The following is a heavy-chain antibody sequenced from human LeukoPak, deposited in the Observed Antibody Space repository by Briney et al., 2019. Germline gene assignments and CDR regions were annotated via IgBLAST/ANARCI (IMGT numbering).Heavy chain of an antibody. D-gene: IGHD6-19*01. Sequence: PSETLSLTCTVSGGSISSSSYYWGWFREPPGKGLEWIGSIYYSGSTYYNPSLKSRVTISVDTSKNQFSLKLSSVTAADTAVYYCARESVAGRGYFDYWGQGTLVTVSS. CDR1: GGSISSSSYY. CDR2: IYYSGST. V-gene: IGHV4-39*07. CDR3: ARESVAGRGYFDY. J-gene: IGHJ4*02.